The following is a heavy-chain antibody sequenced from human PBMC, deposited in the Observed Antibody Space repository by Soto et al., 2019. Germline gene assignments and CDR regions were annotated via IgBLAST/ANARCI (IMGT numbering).Heavy chain of an antibody. V-gene: IGHV1-69*13. J-gene: IGHJ6*02. CDR1: GGTFSSYA. CDR3: ARALDYYGSGSYYNFYYYYGMDV. D-gene: IGHD3-10*01. CDR2: IIPIFGTV. Sequence: SVKVSCKASGGTFSSYAISWVRQAPGQGLEWMGGIIPIFGTVNYAQKFQGRVTITADESTSTAYMELSSLRSEDTAVYYCARALDYYGSGSYYNFYYYYGMDVWGQGTTVTVSS.